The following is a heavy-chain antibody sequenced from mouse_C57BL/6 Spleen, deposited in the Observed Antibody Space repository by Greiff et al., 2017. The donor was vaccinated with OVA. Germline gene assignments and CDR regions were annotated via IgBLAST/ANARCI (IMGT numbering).Heavy chain of an antibody. CDR1: GYTFTSYW. CDR3: ASRTTVSLDY. D-gene: IGHD1-1*01. Sequence: QVQLQQPGAELVRPGSSVKLSCKASGYTFTSYWMHWVKQRPIQGLEWIGNIDPSDSETHYNQKFKDKATLTVDKSSSTAYMQLSSLTSEDSAVYYCASRTTVSLDYWGQGTTLTVSS. CDR2: IDPSDSET. J-gene: IGHJ2*01. V-gene: IGHV1-52*01.